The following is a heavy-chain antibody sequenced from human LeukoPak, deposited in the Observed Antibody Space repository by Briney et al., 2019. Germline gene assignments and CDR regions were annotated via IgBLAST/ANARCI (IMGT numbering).Heavy chain of an antibody. Sequence: SETLSLTCTVSGGSISSGDYYWSWIRQSPGKGLEWIGYIYYSGSTNYNPSLKSRVTISVDTSKNQFSLKLSSVTAADTAVYYCARDSSYGSGSLDYWGQGTLVTVSS. D-gene: IGHD3-10*01. CDR2: IYYSGST. J-gene: IGHJ4*02. CDR1: GGSISSGDYY. V-gene: IGHV4-61*08. CDR3: ARDSSYGSGSLDY.